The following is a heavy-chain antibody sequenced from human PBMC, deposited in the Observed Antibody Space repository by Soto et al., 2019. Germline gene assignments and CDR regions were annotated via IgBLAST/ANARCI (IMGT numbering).Heavy chain of an antibody. D-gene: IGHD6-19*01. CDR3: ARVSSGWAVDY. J-gene: IGHJ4*02. V-gene: IGHV4-31*03. Sequence: QVQLQESGPGLVQPSQTLSLTCTVSGGSIGSGGYYWSWIHQHPGKGLEWIGYIHDSGSTFYNPSLNIRVTISLDTSKTQFSLKLTSVTAADTAVYYCARVSSGWAVDYWGQGTLVTVSS. CDR2: IHDSGST. CDR1: GGSIGSGGYY.